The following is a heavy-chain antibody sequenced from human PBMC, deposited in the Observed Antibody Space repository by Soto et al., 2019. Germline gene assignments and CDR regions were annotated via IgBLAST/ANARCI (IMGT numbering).Heavy chain of an antibody. J-gene: IGHJ4*02. CDR2: IYYSGNT. Sequence: PSETLSLTCTVSGGSLGSSSYYWGWIRQSPGKGLEWIGNIYYSGNTFYNPSLKSRVTISVDTSKNQFYLPLSSVTAADTAIFYCASIAAPGTTHFDFWGQGTLVTVSS. CDR1: GGSLGSSSYY. D-gene: IGHD6-13*01. CDR3: ASIAAPGTTHFDF. V-gene: IGHV4-39*01.